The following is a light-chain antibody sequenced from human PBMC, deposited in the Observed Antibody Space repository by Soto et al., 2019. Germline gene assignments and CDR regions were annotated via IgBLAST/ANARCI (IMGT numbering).Light chain of an antibody. Sequence: QSVLTQPASVSGSPGQSITISCTGTSSDVGGYNYVSWYQQHPGKAPKLIIYEVNNRPSGFSDRFSGSKSGNTASLTIPGLQAEDEANYYCSSYSSTTSVVFGGGTKLTVL. CDR3: SSYSSTTSVV. CDR2: EVN. J-gene: IGLJ2*01. CDR1: SSDVGGYNY. V-gene: IGLV2-14*01.